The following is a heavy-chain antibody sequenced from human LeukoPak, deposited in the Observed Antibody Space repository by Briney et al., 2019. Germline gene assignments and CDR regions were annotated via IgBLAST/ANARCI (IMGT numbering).Heavy chain of an antibody. CDR3: ATLGGGYCSGGSCYSEYYYMDV. D-gene: IGHD2-15*01. Sequence: GASVKVSCKASGYTFTSYGISWVRQAPGQGLEWMGWISAYNGNTNYAQKLQGRVTMTTDTSTSTAYMELRSLRSDDAAVYYCATLGGGYCSGGSCYSEYYYMDVWGKETTVTVSS. J-gene: IGHJ6*03. V-gene: IGHV1-18*01. CDR2: ISAYNGNT. CDR1: GYTFTSYG.